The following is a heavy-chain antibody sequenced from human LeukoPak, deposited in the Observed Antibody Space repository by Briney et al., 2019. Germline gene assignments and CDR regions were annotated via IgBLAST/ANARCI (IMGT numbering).Heavy chain of an antibody. D-gene: IGHD1-1*01. V-gene: IGHV3-30*18. CDR2: ISYDGSKK. J-gene: IGHJ3*02. Sequence: GGSLRLSCAASGFTFSSYGMHWVRQAPGKGLEWVAVISYDGSKKYYADSVKGRFTISRDNSKNTLYLQMNSLRAEDTAVYYCAKDLGTGDIWGQGTMVTVSS. CDR1: GFTFSSYG. CDR3: AKDLGTGDI.